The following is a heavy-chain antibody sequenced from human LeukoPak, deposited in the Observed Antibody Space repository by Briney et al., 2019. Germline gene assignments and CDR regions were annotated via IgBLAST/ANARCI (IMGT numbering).Heavy chain of an antibody. Sequence: PGGSLRLSCAASGLTFSDYYISWVGQAPGKGLEWVSAISDSGDGTYYADSVKGRFTTTRDSSKNTLYLQMNSLRAEDTAVYYCAKRVEYSSSSGGYFDYWGQGTLVTVSS. J-gene: IGHJ4*02. D-gene: IGHD6-6*01. CDR1: GLTFSDYY. CDR3: AKRVEYSSSSGGYFDY. CDR2: ISDSGDGT. V-gene: IGHV3-23*01.